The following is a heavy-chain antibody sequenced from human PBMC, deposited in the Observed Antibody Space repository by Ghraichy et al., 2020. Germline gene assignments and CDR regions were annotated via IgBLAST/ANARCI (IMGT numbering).Heavy chain of an antibody. Sequence: SQTLSLTCAISGDSVSSTNAAWNWIRQSPSRGLEWLGRTYYRSEWYFDYAVSVKSRIIINPDTSKNQFSLHLNSVTPEDTALYYCTRDPEFVPDKDGMDVWGQGTTVTVSS. V-gene: IGHV6-1*01. CDR1: GDSVSSTNAA. CDR2: TYYRSEWYF. J-gene: IGHJ6*02. CDR3: TRDPEFVPDKDGMDV. D-gene: IGHD3-10*02.